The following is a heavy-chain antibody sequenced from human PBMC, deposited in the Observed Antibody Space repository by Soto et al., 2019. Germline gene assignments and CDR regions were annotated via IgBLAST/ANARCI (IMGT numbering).Heavy chain of an antibody. CDR2: IYSGDSYT. D-gene: IGHD5-12*01. CDR3: ARNFSPLGGMATSPFDL. CDR1: GYTFTTHW. V-gene: IGHV5-51*01. J-gene: IGHJ4*02. Sequence: PEECLTNSCKVSGYTFTTHWIVWVIQMPGKGLEWMGIIYSGDSYTRYSPTFRGQVTISSDKSIHTAYLHWSRMEASDTAIYFCARNFSPLGGMATSPFDLWGQGTQVTVSS.